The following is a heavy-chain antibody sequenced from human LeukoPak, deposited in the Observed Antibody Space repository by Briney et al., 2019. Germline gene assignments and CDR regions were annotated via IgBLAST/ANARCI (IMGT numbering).Heavy chain of an antibody. D-gene: IGHD3-10*01. CDR1: GFTFSSYA. CDR2: ISGSGGST. CDR3: ASCVWFGESFDY. V-gene: IGHV3-23*01. Sequence: PGGSLRLSCAASGFTFSSYAMSWVRQAPGKGLEWVSAISGSGGSTYYADSVKGRFTISRDNSKNTLYLQMNSLRAEDTAVYYCASCVWFGESFDYWGQGTLVTVSS. J-gene: IGHJ4*02.